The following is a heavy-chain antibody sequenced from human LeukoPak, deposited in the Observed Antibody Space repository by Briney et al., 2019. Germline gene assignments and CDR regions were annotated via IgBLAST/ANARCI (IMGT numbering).Heavy chain of an antibody. D-gene: IGHD3-10*01. CDR3: ARVDVWFGYNFDY. CDR1: GGSISSGDYY. V-gene: IGHV4-30-4*01. J-gene: IGHJ4*01. CDR2: IYYSGST. Sequence: SQTLSLTCTVSGGSISSGDYYWSWIRQPPGKGLEWIGYIYYSGSTYYNPSLKSRVTISVDASKNQFSLKLSSVTAADTAVYYCARVDVWFGYNFDYWGHGTLVTVSS.